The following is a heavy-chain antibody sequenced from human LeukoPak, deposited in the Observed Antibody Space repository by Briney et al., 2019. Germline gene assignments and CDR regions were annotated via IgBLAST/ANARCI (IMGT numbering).Heavy chain of an antibody. CDR3: AKGPIVVMTD. D-gene: IGHD3-22*01. V-gene: IGHV3-23*01. CDR1: GFIFSSYA. Sequence: PGGSLRLSCAASGFIFSSYAMSWVRQDPGKGLEWVSAINSNGGNTYYADSVKGRFTISRDNSKNTLYLQMNSLRDEDTAVYYCAKGPIVVMTDWGQGTLVTVSS. J-gene: IGHJ4*02. CDR2: INSNGGNT.